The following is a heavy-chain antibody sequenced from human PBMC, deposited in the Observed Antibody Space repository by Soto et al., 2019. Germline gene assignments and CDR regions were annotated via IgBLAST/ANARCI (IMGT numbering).Heavy chain of an antibody. CDR1: GGSISSSSYY. J-gene: IGHJ3*02. CDR2: IYYSGST. V-gene: IGHV4-39*01. Sequence: QLQLQESGPGLVKPSETLSLTCTVSGGSISSSSYYWGWIRQPPGKGLEWIGSIYYSGSTYYNPSLKSRVTIPVDQSKNQFSPKLSSVTAADTAVYYCARRIYDYIIQDAFDIWGQGTMVTVSS. CDR3: ARRIYDYIIQDAFDI. D-gene: IGHD3-16*01.